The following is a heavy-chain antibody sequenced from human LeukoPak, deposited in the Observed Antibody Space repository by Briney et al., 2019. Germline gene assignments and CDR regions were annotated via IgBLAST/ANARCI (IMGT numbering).Heavy chain of an antibody. CDR3: AKRSAAGTVGYFDY. CDR2: IHWNGGRT. CDR1: GFTFDNYG. D-gene: IGHD6-13*01. V-gene: IGHV3-20*04. Sequence: GGSLRLSCAASGFTFDNYGINWVRQAPGKGLEWVSRIHWNGGRTGYADSVKGRFTISRDNAKNSLYLQMNSLRAEDTALYYCAKRSAAGTVGYFDYWGQGSLVTVSS. J-gene: IGHJ4*02.